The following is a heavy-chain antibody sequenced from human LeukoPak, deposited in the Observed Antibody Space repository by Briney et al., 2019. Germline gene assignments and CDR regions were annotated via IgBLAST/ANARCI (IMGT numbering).Heavy chain of an antibody. V-gene: IGHV4-34*01. CDR3: ARSMAWYDSSGLDY. CDR1: GGSFSGYY. CDR2: INHSGST. J-gene: IGHJ4*02. Sequence: SETLSLTCAAYGGSFSGYYWSWIRQPPGKGLEWIGEINHSGSTNYNPSLKSRVTISVDTSKNQFSLKLSSVTAADTAVYYCARSMAWYDSSGLDYWGQGTLVTVSS. D-gene: IGHD3-22*01.